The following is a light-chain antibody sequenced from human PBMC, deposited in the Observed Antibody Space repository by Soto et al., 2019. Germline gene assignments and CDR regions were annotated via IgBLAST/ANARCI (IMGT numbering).Light chain of an antibody. Sequence: EIVWTQAPGTLSLSPGERATLSCRASQSVSSNYLAWYQQKPGQAPRLLIYGASSRATGIPDRFSGSGSGTDFTLTISRLGPEDFAVYYCQQYGKSRFIFGPGTKVDIK. J-gene: IGKJ3*01. CDR1: QSVSSNY. V-gene: IGKV3-20*01. CDR2: GAS. CDR3: QQYGKSRFI.